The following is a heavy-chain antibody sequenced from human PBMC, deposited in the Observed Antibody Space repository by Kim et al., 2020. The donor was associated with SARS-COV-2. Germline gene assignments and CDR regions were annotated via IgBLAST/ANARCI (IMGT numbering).Heavy chain of an antibody. CDR1: GFTFSSYG. Sequence: GGSLRLSCAASGFTFSSYGMHWVRQAPGKGLEWVAVISYDGSNKYYADSVKGRFTISRDNSKNTLYLQMNSLRAEDTAVYYCAKDWLVVPAQYYFDYWGQGTLVTVSS. CDR3: AKDWLVVPAQYYFDY. CDR2: ISYDGSNK. J-gene: IGHJ4*02. D-gene: IGHD2-2*01. V-gene: IGHV3-30*18.